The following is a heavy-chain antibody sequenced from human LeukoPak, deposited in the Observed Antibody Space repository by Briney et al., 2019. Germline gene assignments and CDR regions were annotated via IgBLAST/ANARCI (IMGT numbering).Heavy chain of an antibody. CDR2: IRSKAYGGTT. V-gene: IGHV3-49*04. J-gene: IGHJ4*02. Sequence: GGSLRLSCTASGFTFGDYAMSWVRQAPGKGLEWVGFIRSKAYGGTTEYAASVKGRFTISRDDSKNTLYLQMNSLKTEDTAVYYCTTKTGYYGDYFDYWGQGTLVTVSS. CDR1: GFTFGDYA. D-gene: IGHD4-17*01. CDR3: TTKTGYYGDYFDY.